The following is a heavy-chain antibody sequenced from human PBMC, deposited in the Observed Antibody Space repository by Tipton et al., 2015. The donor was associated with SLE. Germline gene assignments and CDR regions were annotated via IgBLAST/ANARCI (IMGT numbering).Heavy chain of an antibody. CDR2: ISHTGSS. Sequence: TLSLTCAVSGGSFSGYYWSWIRQPPGKGLQWIGDISHTGSSNTNPSLKSRVSISVDTSKNQFSLTLSSVTAAHTALYYCARGVGVAVAGVSYFQLWGLGTLVTVSS. D-gene: IGHD6-19*01. J-gene: IGHJ1*01. V-gene: IGHV4-34*01. CDR3: ARGVGVAVAGVSYFQL. CDR1: GGSFSGYY.